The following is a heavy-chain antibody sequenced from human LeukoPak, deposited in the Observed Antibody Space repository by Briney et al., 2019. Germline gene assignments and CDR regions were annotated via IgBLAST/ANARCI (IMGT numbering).Heavy chain of an antibody. Sequence: GGSLRLSCAASGFTFSSYAMSWVRQAPGKGLEWVSAISGNGGSTYYADSVKGRFTISRDNSKNTLYLQMNSLRAEDTAVYYCAKADNVEMATSCDYWGRGTLVTVSS. CDR1: GFTFSSYA. J-gene: IGHJ4*02. CDR3: AKADNVEMATSCDY. V-gene: IGHV3-23*01. CDR2: ISGNGGST. D-gene: IGHD5-24*01.